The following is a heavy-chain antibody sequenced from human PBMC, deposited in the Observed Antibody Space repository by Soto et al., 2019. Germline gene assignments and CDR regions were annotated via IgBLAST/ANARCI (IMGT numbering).Heavy chain of an antibody. CDR3: ARGGRYYGSGTYYYYYGMDV. CDR1: GGTFSSYA. V-gene: IGHV1-69*13. Sequence: SVKVSCKASGGTFSSYAISWVRQAPGQGLEWMGGIIPIFGTANYAQKFQGRVTITADESTSTAYMELSSLRSEDTAVYYCARGGRYYGSGTYYYYYGMDVWGQGTTVTSP. CDR2: IIPIFGTA. D-gene: IGHD3-10*01. J-gene: IGHJ6*02.